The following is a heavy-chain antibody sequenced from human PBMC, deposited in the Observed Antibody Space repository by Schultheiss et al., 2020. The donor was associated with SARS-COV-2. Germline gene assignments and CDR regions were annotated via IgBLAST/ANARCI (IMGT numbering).Heavy chain of an antibody. CDR3: ARGRGIFGVVTANWFDP. Sequence: GSLRLSCAVYGGSFSGYYWSWIRQPPGKGLEWIGEINHSGSTNYNPSLKSRVTISVDTSKNQFSLKLSSVTAADTAVYYCARGRGIFGVVTANWFDPWGQGTLVTVSS. CDR1: GGSFSGYY. J-gene: IGHJ5*02. D-gene: IGHD3-3*01. V-gene: IGHV4-34*01. CDR2: INHSGST.